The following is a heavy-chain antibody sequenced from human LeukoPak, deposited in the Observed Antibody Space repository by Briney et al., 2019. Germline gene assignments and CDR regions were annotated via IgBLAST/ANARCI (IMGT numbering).Heavy chain of an antibody. D-gene: IGHD3-22*01. CDR3: AKSQWGYDSSGYYYAYYYYSMDV. Sequence: GGSLRLSCAASGFTFSSYAMSWVRQAPGKGLEWVSAISGSGGSTYYADSVKGRFTISRDNSKNTLYLQMNSLRAEDTAVYYCAKSQWGYDSSGYYYAYYYYSMDVWGQGTTVTVSS. CDR2: ISGSGGST. V-gene: IGHV3-23*01. CDR1: GFTFSSYA. J-gene: IGHJ6*02.